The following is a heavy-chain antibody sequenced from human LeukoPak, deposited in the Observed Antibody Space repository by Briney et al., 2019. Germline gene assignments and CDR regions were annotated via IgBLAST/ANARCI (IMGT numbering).Heavy chain of an antibody. V-gene: IGHV4-39*07. D-gene: IGHD1-1*01. Sequence: PSETLSLTCTVSGGSISSSSYYWGWIRQPPGKGLEWIGSIYYSGSTYYNPSLKSRVTISVDTSKNQFSLKLSSVTAADTAVYYCARETSLGDWFDPWGQGTLVTVSS. J-gene: IGHJ5*02. CDR2: IYYSGST. CDR1: GGSISSSSYY. CDR3: ARETSLGDWFDP.